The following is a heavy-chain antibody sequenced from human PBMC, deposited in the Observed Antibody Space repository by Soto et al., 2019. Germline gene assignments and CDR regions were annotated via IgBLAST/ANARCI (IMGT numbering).Heavy chain of an antibody. D-gene: IGHD2-2*01. CDR1: GFTFSSYG. J-gene: IGHJ6*03. CDR3: AKDPGYCSSTSCLFYYYYYMDV. Sequence: QVQLVESGGGVVQPGRSLRLSCAASGFTFSSYGMHWVRQAPGKGLEWVAVISYDGSNKYYADSVKGRFTISRDNSKNTLYLQMNSLRAEDTAVYYCAKDPGYCSSTSCLFYYYYYMDVWGKGTTVTVSS. CDR2: ISYDGSNK. V-gene: IGHV3-30*18.